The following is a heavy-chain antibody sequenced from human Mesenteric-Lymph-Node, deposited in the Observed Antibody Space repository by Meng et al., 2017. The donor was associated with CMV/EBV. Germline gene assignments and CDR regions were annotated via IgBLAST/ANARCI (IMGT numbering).Heavy chain of an antibody. D-gene: IGHD5-12*01. CDR2: IYYSGST. CDR1: GGSISSYY. Sequence: SETLSLTCTVSGGSISSYYWSWIRQPPGKGLEWIGYIYYSGSTNYNPSLKSRVTISVETYKNQFSLKLSSVTAEDTAVYYCARGSMLDTIMYFDYWGQGTLVTVSS. V-gene: IGHV4-59*12. CDR3: ARGSMLDTIMYFDY. J-gene: IGHJ4*02.